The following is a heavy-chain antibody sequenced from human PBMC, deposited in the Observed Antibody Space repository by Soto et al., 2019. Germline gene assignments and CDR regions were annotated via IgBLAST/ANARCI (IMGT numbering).Heavy chain of an antibody. Sequence: QVQLVESGGGLVKPGGSLRLSCAASGFTFSDYYMSWIRQAPGKGLEWITYMSNSGSTIYYADSVKGRFTISRDNAKNPLSLQMNSLRAADTAMYYCARIPLGYTGYVDYWGQGILVTVSS. CDR3: ARIPLGYTGYVDY. CDR2: MSNSGSTI. J-gene: IGHJ4*02. D-gene: IGHD3-9*01. CDR1: GFTFSDYY. V-gene: IGHV3-11*01.